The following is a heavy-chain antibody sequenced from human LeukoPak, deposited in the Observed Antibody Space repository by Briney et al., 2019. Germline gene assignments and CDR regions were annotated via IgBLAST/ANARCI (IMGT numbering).Heavy chain of an antibody. CDR2: ISSGSSVI. V-gene: IGHV3-48*02. CDR1: GFTLNSYS. D-gene: IGHD1-26*01. CDR3: ATSRSGNYNFDF. J-gene: IGHJ4*02. Sequence: GGSLRLSCAASGFTLNSYSMNWVRQAPGKGLEWVSYISSGSSVIHYVDSVKGRFTVFRDNAENSLHLQMDNLRDEDTAVYYCATSRSGNYNFDFWGQGTLVTVSS.